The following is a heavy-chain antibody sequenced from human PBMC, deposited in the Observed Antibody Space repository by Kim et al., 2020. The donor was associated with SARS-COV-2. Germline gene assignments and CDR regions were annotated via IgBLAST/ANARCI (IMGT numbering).Heavy chain of an antibody. J-gene: IGHJ4*02. CDR1: GFTFSSYA. V-gene: IGHV3-23*01. D-gene: IGHD3-3*02. Sequence: LSLTCAASGFTFSSYAMSWVRQAPGKGLEWVSAISGSGGSAYYADSVKGRFTISRDNSKNTLYLQMNSLRAEDTAVYYCANIPLPKISHHHFDYWGQGTLVTVSS. CDR2: ISGSGGSA. CDR3: ANIPLPKISHHHFDY.